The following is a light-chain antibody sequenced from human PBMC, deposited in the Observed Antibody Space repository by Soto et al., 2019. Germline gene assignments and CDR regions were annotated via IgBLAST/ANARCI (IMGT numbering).Light chain of an antibody. Sequence: QSALTQPASVSGSPGQSIAISCTGTSSDVGAFNYVSWYQQHPGKAPKFMIFDVSSRPSGVSDRFSGSKSGNTASLTISGLQTVDEADYYCASYTTISTYVFVTGTKVSIL. J-gene: IGLJ1*01. V-gene: IGLV2-14*03. CDR3: ASYTTISTYV. CDR1: SSDVGAFNY. CDR2: DVS.